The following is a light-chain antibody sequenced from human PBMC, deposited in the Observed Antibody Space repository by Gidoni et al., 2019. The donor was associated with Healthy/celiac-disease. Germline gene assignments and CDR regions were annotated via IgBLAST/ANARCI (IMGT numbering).Light chain of an antibody. J-gene: IGKJ4*01. V-gene: IGKV1-5*03. CDR2: KAS. CDR1: QSISSW. CDR3: QQYNSYSLT. Sequence: IQLTQSPSTLSASVGDRITITCRPSQSISSWLAWYQQKPGKAPKLLIYKASSLESGVPSRFSGSGSGTEFTLTISSLQPDDFATYYCQQYNSYSLTFXRXTKVEIK.